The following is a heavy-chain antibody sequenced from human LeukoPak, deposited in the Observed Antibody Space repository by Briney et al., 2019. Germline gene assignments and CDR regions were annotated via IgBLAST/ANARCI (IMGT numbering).Heavy chain of an antibody. V-gene: IGHV4-34*01. CDR3: ASGAPKVEMATKYYFDY. CDR2: INHSGST. J-gene: IGHJ4*02. CDR1: GGSFSGYY. D-gene: IGHD5-24*01. Sequence: PSETLSLTCAVYGGSFSGYYWSWIRQPPGKGLEWIGEINHSGSTNYNPSLKSRVTISVDTSKNQFSLKLSSVTAADTAVYYCASGAPKVEMATKYYFDYWGQGTLVTVSS.